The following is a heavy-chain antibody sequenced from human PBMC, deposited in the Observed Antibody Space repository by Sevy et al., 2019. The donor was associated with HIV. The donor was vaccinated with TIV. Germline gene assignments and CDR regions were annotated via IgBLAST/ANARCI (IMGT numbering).Heavy chain of an antibody. D-gene: IGHD6-13*01. V-gene: IGHV3-30*02. CDR3: AKDLAGPGRRYFDY. J-gene: IGHJ4*02. CDR1: GFTFSNFG. CDR2: IRYDGSDK. Sequence: GGSLRLSCTASGFTFSNFGMHWVRLVPGKGLEWVTFIRYDGSDKYYAASVKGRFTISRDDSKNTLYLQMDSLRAEDTAMYYCAKDLAGPGRRYFDYWGQGTLVTVSS.